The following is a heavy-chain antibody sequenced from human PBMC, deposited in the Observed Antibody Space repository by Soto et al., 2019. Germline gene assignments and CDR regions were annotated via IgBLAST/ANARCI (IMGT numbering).Heavy chain of an antibody. Sequence: SETLSLTCTASGGSITSSSHFWGWVRQPPGKGLEWIGTIYFTGNTYYTPSLKSRLTMSIDTSKNEFSLRLNSVTAADTAVYYCAGQTFTIAAASYGRSNWFDPWGPGTLVTVS. CDR2: IYFTGNT. CDR3: AGQTFTIAAASYGRSNWFDP. J-gene: IGHJ5*02. V-gene: IGHV4-39*01. D-gene: IGHD6-25*01. CDR1: GGSITSSSHF.